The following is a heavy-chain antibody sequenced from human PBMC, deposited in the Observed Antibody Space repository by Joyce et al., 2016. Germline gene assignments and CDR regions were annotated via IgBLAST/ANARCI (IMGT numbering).Heavy chain of an antibody. Sequence: VQLVQSGAEVKKPGESLRISCKGSGYNFTTYWLTWVRQMPGKGLEWMGRSDPSDSYTNYNPSFQGRVSISADKSITTAYLQWNSLKASDTAMYYCVRLSTSSWYGHFDYWGLGTLVTVSS. D-gene: IGHD6-13*01. CDR1: GYNFTTYW. CDR3: VRLSTSSWYGHFDY. V-gene: IGHV5-10-1*03. CDR2: SDPSDSYT. J-gene: IGHJ4*02.